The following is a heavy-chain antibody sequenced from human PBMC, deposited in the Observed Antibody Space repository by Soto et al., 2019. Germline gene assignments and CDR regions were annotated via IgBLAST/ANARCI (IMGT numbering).Heavy chain of an antibody. J-gene: IGHJ4*02. D-gene: IGHD2-8*01. V-gene: IGHV3-30*01. CDR3: ARVSGHVYATPHGPFDY. Sequence: QVQLVGSGGGVVQPGRSLRLSCAASEFTFNRHAMHWVRQAPGKGLEWVAVIANDGRIKYYADFENGRFTISRDNSMNTLDLQMNSLRAEDTAIYFCARVSGHVYATPHGPFDYGGQGTLVTVSS. CDR2: IANDGRIK. CDR1: EFTFNRHA.